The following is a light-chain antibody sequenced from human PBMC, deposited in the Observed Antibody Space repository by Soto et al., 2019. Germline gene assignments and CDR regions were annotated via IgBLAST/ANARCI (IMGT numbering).Light chain of an antibody. V-gene: IGLV2-14*01. Sequence: HSVLTQPASVSGSPGQSITISCSGTSSDVGGYNYVSWYQQHPGKAPKLMIYAVTNRPSGVSSRFSGSKSGNTASLTISGLQAEDEADYYCSSYTSNRGSVFGTGTKLTVL. CDR3: SSYTSNRGSV. CDR2: AVT. J-gene: IGLJ1*01. CDR1: SSDVGGYNY.